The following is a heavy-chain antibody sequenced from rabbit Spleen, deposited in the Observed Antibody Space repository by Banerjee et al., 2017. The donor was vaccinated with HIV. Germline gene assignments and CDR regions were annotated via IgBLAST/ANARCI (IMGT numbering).Heavy chain of an antibody. CDR3: ARGSATMTMVITGYYLSL. D-gene: IGHD2-1*01. J-gene: IGHJ4*01. CDR1: GVSFSSSYY. CDR2: IYTGDGVST. V-gene: IGHV1S40*01. Sequence: QSLEESGGGLVQPEGSLTLTCTASGVSFSSSYYMCWVRQAPGKGLEWIGCIYTGDGVSTAYASWAKGRFTVSKTSSTTVTLQLNSLTAADTATYFCARGSATMTMVITGYYLSLWGPGTLVTVS.